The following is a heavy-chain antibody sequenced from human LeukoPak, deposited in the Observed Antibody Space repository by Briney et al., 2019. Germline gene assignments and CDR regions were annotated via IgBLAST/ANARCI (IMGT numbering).Heavy chain of an antibody. J-gene: IGHJ6*03. Sequence: SETLSLTCTVSGYSISSGYYWGWIRPPPGKGLEWIGSIYHSGSTYYNPSLKNRVTISVDTSKNQFSLTLNSVTAADTAVYYCARHLRWPQSHGYYYYMDVWGKGTTVTISS. V-gene: IGHV4-38-2*02. CDR1: GYSISSGYY. D-gene: IGHD5-24*01. CDR2: IYHSGST. CDR3: ARHLRWPQSHGYYYYMDV.